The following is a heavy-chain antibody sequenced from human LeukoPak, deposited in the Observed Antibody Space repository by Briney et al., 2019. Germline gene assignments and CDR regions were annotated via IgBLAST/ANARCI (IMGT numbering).Heavy chain of an antibody. Sequence: ASVKVSCKASGGTFSSYAISWVRQAPGQGLEWMGGIIPIFGTANYAQKFQGRVTITADESTSTAYMELSSLRSEDTAVYYCARGETSMVRGVITPCYFDYWGQGTLVTVSS. D-gene: IGHD3-10*01. CDR3: ARGETSMVRGVITPCYFDY. CDR2: IIPIFGTA. J-gene: IGHJ4*02. CDR1: GGTFSSYA. V-gene: IGHV1-69*13.